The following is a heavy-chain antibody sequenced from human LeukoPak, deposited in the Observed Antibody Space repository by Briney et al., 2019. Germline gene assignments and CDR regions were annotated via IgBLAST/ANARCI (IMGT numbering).Heavy chain of an antibody. Sequence: SETLSLTCTAAGGSISSYYWSWIRQPPGKGLEWIGYIYYSGSTNYNPSLKSRVTISVDTSKNQFSLKLSSVTAADTAVYYCASHSYYYDSSGYLGGYFDYWGQGTLVTVSS. CDR1: GGSISSYY. CDR3: ASHSYYYDSSGYLGGYFDY. D-gene: IGHD3-22*01. CDR2: IYYSGST. J-gene: IGHJ4*02. V-gene: IGHV4-59*08.